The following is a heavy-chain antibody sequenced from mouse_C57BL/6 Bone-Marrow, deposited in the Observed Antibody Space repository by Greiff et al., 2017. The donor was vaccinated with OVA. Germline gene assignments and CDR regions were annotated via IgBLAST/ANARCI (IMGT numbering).Heavy chain of an antibody. J-gene: IGHJ2*01. V-gene: IGHV5-4*01. Sequence: EVQVVESGGGLVKPGGSLKLSCAASGFTFSSYAMSWVRQTPEKRLEWVATIRDGGSYTYYPDNVKGRFTISRDTAKNTVYLQMSHLKSEDTYRDCCAREAYDYVPDYWGQGTTLTVSS. CDR3: AREAYDYVPDY. CDR2: IRDGGSYT. D-gene: IGHD2-4*01. CDR1: GFTFSSYA.